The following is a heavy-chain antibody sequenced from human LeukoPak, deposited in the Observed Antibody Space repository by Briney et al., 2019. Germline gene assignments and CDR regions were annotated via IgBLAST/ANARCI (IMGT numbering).Heavy chain of an antibody. CDR1: GYTFTGYY. CDR3: ARFKEWLSNPAFDY. V-gene: IGHV1-2*02. D-gene: IGHD3-3*01. CDR2: INPNSGGT. J-gene: IGHJ4*02. Sequence: GASVKVSCKASGYTFTGYYMHWVRQAPGQGLEWMGWINPNSGGTNYAQKFQGRVAMTRDTSISTAYMELSRLRSDDTAVYYCARFKEWLSNPAFDYWGQGTLVTVSS.